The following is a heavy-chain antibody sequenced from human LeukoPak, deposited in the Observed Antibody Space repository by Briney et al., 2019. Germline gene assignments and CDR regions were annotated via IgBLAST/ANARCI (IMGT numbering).Heavy chain of an antibody. D-gene: IGHD3-22*01. CDR2: IYPGDSDT. V-gene: IGHV5-51*01. CDR3: ARLSYDSSGYYPIIDY. CDR1: GYSFTSYW. Sequence: GGSLKISCKGSGYSFTSYWIGWVRQMPGKGLEWMGIIYPGDSDTRYSPSFQGQVTISADKSISTAYLQWSSLKASDTAMYYCARLSYDSSGYYPIIDYWGQGTLVTVSS. J-gene: IGHJ4*02.